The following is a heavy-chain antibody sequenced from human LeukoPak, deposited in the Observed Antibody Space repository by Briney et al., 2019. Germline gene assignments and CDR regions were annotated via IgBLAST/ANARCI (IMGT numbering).Heavy chain of an antibody. Sequence: GGSLRLSCAASGFAFSSYSMNWVRQAPGKGLEWVSYISSSSSTIYYADSVKGRFTISRDNAKNSLYLQMNSLRAEDTAVYYCARDLNDFWSGYSYDYWGQGTLVTVSS. J-gene: IGHJ4*02. CDR1: GFAFSSYS. CDR2: ISSSSSTI. CDR3: ARDLNDFWSGYSYDY. V-gene: IGHV3-48*01. D-gene: IGHD3-3*01.